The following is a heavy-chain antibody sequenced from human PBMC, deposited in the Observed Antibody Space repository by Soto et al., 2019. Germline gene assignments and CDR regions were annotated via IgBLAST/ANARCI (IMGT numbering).Heavy chain of an antibody. CDR1: GYTFTGYY. Sequence: ASVKVSCKASGYTFTGYYMHWVRQAPGQGLEWMGWINPNSGGTNYAQKFQGWVTMTRDTSISTAYMELSRLRSDDTAVYYCARGSWGYCSSTSCWDYYYMDVWGKGTRVTVSS. D-gene: IGHD2-2*01. CDR2: INPNSGGT. CDR3: ARGSWGYCSSTSCWDYYYMDV. J-gene: IGHJ6*03. V-gene: IGHV1-2*04.